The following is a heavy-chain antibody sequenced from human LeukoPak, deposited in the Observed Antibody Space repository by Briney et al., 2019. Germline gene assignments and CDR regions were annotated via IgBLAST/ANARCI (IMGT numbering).Heavy chain of an antibody. D-gene: IGHD6-13*01. CDR2: IYYSGST. CDR3: ARQGLVPRGGFDY. V-gene: IGHV4-39*01. CDR1: GGSISSGGYY. J-gene: IGHJ4*02. Sequence: SETLSLTCTVSGGSISSGGYYWSWIRQHPGKGLEWIGYIYYSGSTYYNPSLKSRVTISVDTSKNQYSLKLSSVTAADTAVYYCARQGLVPRGGFDYWGQGTLVTVSS.